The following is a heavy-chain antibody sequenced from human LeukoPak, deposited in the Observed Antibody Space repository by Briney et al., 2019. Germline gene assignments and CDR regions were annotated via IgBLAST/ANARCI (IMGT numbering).Heavy chain of an antibody. V-gene: IGHV3-74*01. CDR1: GFTFSSYW. J-gene: IGHJ3*02. Sequence: PGGSLRLSCAASGFTFSSYWMHWVRQAPGKGLVWVSRTNSDGSSTSYADSVKGRFTISRDNAKNTLYLQMNSLRAEDTAVYYCARDQGDYVWGSYQPLDALDIWGQGTMVTVSS. CDR2: TNSDGSST. CDR3: ARDQGDYVWGSYQPLDALDI. D-gene: IGHD3-16*02.